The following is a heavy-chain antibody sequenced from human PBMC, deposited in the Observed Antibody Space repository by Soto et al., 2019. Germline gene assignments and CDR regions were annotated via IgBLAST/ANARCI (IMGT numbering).Heavy chain of an antibody. Sequence: QVQLVQSGAEVKKPGASVKVSCKASGYIFPNYVIAWVRQAPGQGLEWMRWISAHNGDTSYAQKLQGRVTMTADTSTTTAYMELRSLSSDDTAVYYCARIPPVNYYFDYWGQGTLVTVSS. CDR1: GYIFPNYV. CDR3: ARIPPVNYYFDY. V-gene: IGHV1-18*01. J-gene: IGHJ4*02. CDR2: ISAHNGDT.